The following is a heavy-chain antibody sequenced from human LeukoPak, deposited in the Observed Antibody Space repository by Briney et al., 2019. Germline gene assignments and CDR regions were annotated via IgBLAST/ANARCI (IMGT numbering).Heavy chain of an antibody. CDR3: ARAPRGSADFDY. J-gene: IGHJ4*02. CDR1: GFTFSSYS. D-gene: IGHD1-26*01. Sequence: GGSLRLSRAASGFTFSSYSMHWVRQAPGRGLEWVTLISYDGSHKYYADSVKGRFTISRDNSKSTLYLQMNSLRPDDTSVYYCARAPRGSADFDYWGQGSLVTVSS. V-gene: IGHV3-30*01. CDR2: ISYDGSHK.